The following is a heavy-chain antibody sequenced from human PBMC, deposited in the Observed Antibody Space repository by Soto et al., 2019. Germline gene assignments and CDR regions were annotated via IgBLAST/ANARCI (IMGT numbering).Heavy chain of an antibody. Sequence: VQLLESGGGLIQPGGSLRLSCVASGFTFSSYAMNWVRQGPGTGLEWVAVIDSDDGKTYYANAVKGRSSISRDNSKNTLFLQMNCLRVEDTATYYCVKAGYTSGLLWGQGTLVTV. J-gene: IGHJ4*02. D-gene: IGHD6-25*01. CDR2: IDSDDGKT. CDR1: GFTFSSYA. V-gene: IGHV3-23*01. CDR3: VKAGYTSGLL.